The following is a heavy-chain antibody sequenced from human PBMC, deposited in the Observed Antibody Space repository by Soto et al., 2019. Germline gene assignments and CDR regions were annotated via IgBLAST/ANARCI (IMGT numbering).Heavy chain of an antibody. Sequence: QVQLQQWGAGLLKPSETLSLTCAVYGGSFSGYYWSWIHQPPGKGLEWIGEINHSGSTNYNPSLKSRVTISVDTSKNQFSLKLSSVTAADTAVYYCARGPAPLYYYYGMDVWAQGTTVTVSS. J-gene: IGHJ6*02. CDR2: INHSGST. V-gene: IGHV4-34*01. CDR3: ARGPAPLYYYYGMDV. CDR1: GGSFSGYY.